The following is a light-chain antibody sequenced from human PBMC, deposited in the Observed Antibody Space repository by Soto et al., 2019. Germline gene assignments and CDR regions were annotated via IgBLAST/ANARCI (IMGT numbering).Light chain of an antibody. CDR1: QSVSSSY. CDR2: GAS. V-gene: IGKV3-20*01. J-gene: IGKJ3*01. CDR3: QQYSSSLLFT. Sequence: EIVLTQSPGTLSLSPGERATLSCRASQSVSSSYLAWYQQKPGQAPRLLIYGASSRATGIPDRFSGSGSGKDFTLNISRLEPEDFAVYYCQQYSSSLLFTFGPGTKVDI.